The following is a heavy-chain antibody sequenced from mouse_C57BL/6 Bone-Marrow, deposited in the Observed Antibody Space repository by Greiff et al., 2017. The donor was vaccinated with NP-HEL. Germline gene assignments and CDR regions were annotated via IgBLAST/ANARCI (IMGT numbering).Heavy chain of an antibody. J-gene: IGHJ3*01. D-gene: IGHD1-1*01. CDR2: VYPYNGGT. V-gene: IGHV1-36*01. CDR3: AREEGHYYGSSWFAY. CDR1: GFTFTDYY. Sequence: EVQLQQSGPVLVKPGPSVKISCKASGFTFTDYYMHWVKQSHGKSLEWIGLVYPYNGGTSYNQKFKGKATLTVDTSSTAYMELNSLTSEDSAVYYCAREEGHYYGSSWFAYWGQGTLVTVSA.